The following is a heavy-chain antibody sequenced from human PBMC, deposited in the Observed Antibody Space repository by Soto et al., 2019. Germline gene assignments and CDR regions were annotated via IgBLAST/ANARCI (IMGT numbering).Heavy chain of an antibody. V-gene: IGHV1-18*01. Sequence: AALMFSCKASGYTFTSYGISWVRQAPGQGLDWMGWISAYNGNTNYAQKLQGRVTMTTDTSTSTAYMELRSLRSDDTAVYYCARYTLHRDLKEPPVWFDPWGQGTLVTVSS. J-gene: IGHJ5*02. CDR2: ISAYNGNT. D-gene: IGHD2-2*02. CDR3: ARYTLHRDLKEPPVWFDP. CDR1: GYTFTSYG.